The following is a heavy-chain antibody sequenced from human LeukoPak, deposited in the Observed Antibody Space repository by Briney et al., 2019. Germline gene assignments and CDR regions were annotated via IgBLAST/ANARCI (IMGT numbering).Heavy chain of an antibody. CDR3: ARIPGIAATDYYFDY. J-gene: IGHJ4*02. V-gene: IGHV3-30-3*01. CDR1: GFSFSNHA. CDR2: ISYDGSNK. D-gene: IGHD6-13*01. Sequence: PGRSLRPSCAASGFSFSNHALHWVRQAPGKGLEWVAVISYDGSNKYYPESVKGRFTISRDNSKNTLYLQMNSLRAEDTAVYYCARIPGIAATDYYFDYWGQGTLVTVSS.